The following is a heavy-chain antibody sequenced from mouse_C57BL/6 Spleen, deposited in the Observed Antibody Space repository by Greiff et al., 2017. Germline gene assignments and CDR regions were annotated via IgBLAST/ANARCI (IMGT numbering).Heavy chain of an antibody. Sequence: QVQLKQSGAELVRPGASVTLSCKASGYTFTDYEMHWVKQTPVHGLEWIGAIDPETGGTAYNQKFKGKAILTADKSSSTAYMELRSLTSEDSAVYYCTRDGSSYAMEYWGQGTSVTVSS. V-gene: IGHV1-15*01. D-gene: IGHD1-1*01. CDR1: GYTFTDYE. CDR2: IDPETGGT. CDR3: TRDGSSYAMEY. J-gene: IGHJ4*01.